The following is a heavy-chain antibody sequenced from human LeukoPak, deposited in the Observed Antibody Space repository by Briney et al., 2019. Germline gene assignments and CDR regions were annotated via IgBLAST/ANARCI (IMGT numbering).Heavy chain of an antibody. V-gene: IGHV3-15*01. CDR1: GFTFNNAW. J-gene: IGHJ5*02. CDR3: TSHAAFDP. Sequence: GGSLRLSCAASGFTFNNAWMNWVRQAPGKGLEWVGRIKSKNVGGTTDYAAPVKGRSTISRDDSKNTVYLQMNSLKIEDTAVYYCTSHAAFDPWGQGTLVTVSS. CDR2: IKSKNVGGTT.